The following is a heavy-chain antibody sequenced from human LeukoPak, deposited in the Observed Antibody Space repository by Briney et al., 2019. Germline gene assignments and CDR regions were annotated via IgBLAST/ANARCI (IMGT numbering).Heavy chain of an antibody. CDR1: GCTFTGYY. CDR2: INPNSGGT. Sequence: GASVKVSCKASGCTFTGYYMHWVRQAPGQGLEWMGWINPNSGGTNYAQKFQGRVTMTRDTSISTAYMELSRLRSDDTAVYYCARGPIVVVTIFDYWGQGTLVTVSS. D-gene: IGHD3-22*01. V-gene: IGHV1-2*02. J-gene: IGHJ4*02. CDR3: ARGPIVVVTIFDY.